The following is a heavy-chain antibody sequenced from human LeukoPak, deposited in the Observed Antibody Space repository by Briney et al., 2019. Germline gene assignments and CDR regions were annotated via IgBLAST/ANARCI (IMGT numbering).Heavy chain of an antibody. J-gene: IGHJ4*02. CDR1: GYTFTSYD. CDR2: MNPNSGNT. Sequence: ASVKVSCKASGYTFTSYDINWVRQATGQGLEWMGWMNPNSGNTGYAQKFQGRVTMTRNTSISTAYMELSSLRSEDTAVYYCASSGGSRIAAAGTNVYWGQGTLVTVSS. CDR3: ASSGGSRIAAAGTNVY. D-gene: IGHD6-13*01. V-gene: IGHV1-8*01.